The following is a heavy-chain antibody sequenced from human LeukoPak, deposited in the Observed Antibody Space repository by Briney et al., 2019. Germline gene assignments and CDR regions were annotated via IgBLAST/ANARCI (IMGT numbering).Heavy chain of an antibody. V-gene: IGHV1-18*01. J-gene: IGHJ3*02. CDR3: ARDPVVVPAAIPPLDAFDI. D-gene: IGHD2-2*02. CDR1: GYTFTTYG. Sequence: GASVKVSCKASGYTFTTYGISWVRQAPGQGLEWMGWISAYNGKTNYAQNLQGRVTMTTDTSTSTAYMELRNLRSDDTAVYYCARDPVVVPAAIPPLDAFDIWGQGTMVTVSS. CDR2: ISAYNGKT.